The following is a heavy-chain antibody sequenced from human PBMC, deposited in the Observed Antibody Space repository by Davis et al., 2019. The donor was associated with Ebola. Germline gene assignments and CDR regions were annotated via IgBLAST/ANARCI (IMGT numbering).Heavy chain of an antibody. D-gene: IGHD6-19*01. CDR3: ARARSGWDEIDAFDI. V-gene: IGHV4-4*02. Sequence: SETLSLTCAVSGGSISSSNWWSWVRQPPGKGLEWIGEIYHSGSTNYNPSLKSRVTISVDKSKNQFSLKLSSVTAADTAVYYCARARSGWDEIDAFDIWGQGTMVTVSS. CDR1: GGSISSSNW. CDR2: IYHSGST. J-gene: IGHJ3*02.